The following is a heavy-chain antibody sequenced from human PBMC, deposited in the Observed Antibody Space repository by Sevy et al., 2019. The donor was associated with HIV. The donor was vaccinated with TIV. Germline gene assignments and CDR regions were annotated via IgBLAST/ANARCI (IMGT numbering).Heavy chain of an antibody. CDR2: INAGNGNT. D-gene: IGHD6-19*01. CDR1: GYTFTSYA. V-gene: IGHV1-3*01. Sequence: ASVKVSCKASGYTFTSYAMHWVRQAPGQRLEWMGWINAGNGNTKYSQKFRGRVTITRDTTASTAYMELSSLSSEDTAVYYCARPLGSGWYFDYWGQGTLVTVSS. J-gene: IGHJ4*02. CDR3: ARPLGSGWYFDY.